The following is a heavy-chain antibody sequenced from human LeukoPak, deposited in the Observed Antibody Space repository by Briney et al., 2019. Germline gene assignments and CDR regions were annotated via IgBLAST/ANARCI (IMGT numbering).Heavy chain of an antibody. CDR1: GGSISSGGYY. CDR3: ARVWGLALAFDI. V-gene: IGHV4-31*03. CDR2: IYYSGST. D-gene: IGHD7-27*01. J-gene: IGHJ3*02. Sequence: SETLSLTCTVSGGSISSGGYYWSWIRQHPGKGLEWIGYIYYSGSTYYNPSLKSRVTISVDTSKNQFSLKLSSVTAADTAVYYCARVWGLALAFDIWGQGTTVTVSS.